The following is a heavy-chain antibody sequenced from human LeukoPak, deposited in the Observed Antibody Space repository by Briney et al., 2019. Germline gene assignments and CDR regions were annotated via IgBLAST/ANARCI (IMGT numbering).Heavy chain of an antibody. V-gene: IGHV6-1*01. CDR3: ARDLGNTGWYTFDY. J-gene: IGHJ4*02. D-gene: IGHD6-19*01. CDR2: TYYRSKWYN. CDR1: GDSVSSNNGA. Sequence: SQTLSLTCDISGDSVSSNNGAWHWIRQSPSRGLEWLGRTYYRSKWYNDYAGSLNGRITISPDTSKSQFSLHLNSVTPEDTAVYYCARDLGNTGWYTFDYWGQGILVTVSS.